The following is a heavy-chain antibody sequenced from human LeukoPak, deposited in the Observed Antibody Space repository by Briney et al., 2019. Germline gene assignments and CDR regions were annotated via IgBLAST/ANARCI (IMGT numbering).Heavy chain of an antibody. CDR3: ARMTYYYDSSGYYYYYYYYMDV. D-gene: IGHD3-22*01. CDR1: GGSISSNSFY. Sequence: SETLSLTCTVSGGSISSNSFYWGWIRQPPGKGLEWIGSIYYSGSTNYNPSLKSRVTISVDTSKNQFSLKLSSVTAADTAVYYCARMTYYYDSSGYYYYYYYYMDVWGKGTTVTISS. CDR2: IYYSGST. J-gene: IGHJ6*03. V-gene: IGHV4-39*07.